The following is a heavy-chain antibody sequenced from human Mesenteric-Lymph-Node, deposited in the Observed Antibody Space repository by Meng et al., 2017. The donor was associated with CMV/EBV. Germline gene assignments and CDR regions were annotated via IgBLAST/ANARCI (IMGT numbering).Heavy chain of an antibody. D-gene: IGHD1-26*01. J-gene: IGHJ6*02. CDR2: IYSGGST. CDR3: AKARRENYYYYGMDV. V-gene: IGHV3-53*01. CDR1: GFTVSSNY. Sequence: GESLKISCAASGFTVSSNYMSWVRQAPGKGLEWVSVIYSGGSTYYADSVKGRFTISRDNSKNTLYLQMNSLRAEDTAVYYCAKARRENYYYYGMDVWGQGTTVTVSS.